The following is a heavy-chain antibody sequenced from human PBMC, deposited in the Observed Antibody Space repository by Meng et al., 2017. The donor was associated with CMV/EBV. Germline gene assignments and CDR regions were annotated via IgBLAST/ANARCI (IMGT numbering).Heavy chain of an antibody. J-gene: IGHJ3*02. Sequence: GGSLRLSCAASRFTFDDYGMTWVRQAPGKGLEWVSGINWNGGSIGYADSVRGRFTISRDNAKNTLYLQMNSLRVEDTAVYYCAREANAFDIWGQGTLVTVSS. CDR2: INWNGGSI. CDR3: AREANAFDI. CDR1: RFTFDDYG. D-gene: IGHD5-12*01. V-gene: IGHV3-20*04.